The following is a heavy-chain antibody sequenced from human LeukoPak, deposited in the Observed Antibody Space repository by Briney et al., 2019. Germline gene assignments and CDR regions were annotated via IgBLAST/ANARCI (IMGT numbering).Heavy chain of an antibody. CDR1: GFTFDDYG. V-gene: IGHV3-20*04. J-gene: IGHJ4*02. CDR3: ARNYGGYDGTDY. Sequence: GGSLRLSCAASGFTFDDYGMSWVRHAPGKGLEWVSGINWNGGSTGYADSVKGRFTVSRDSAKNSLYLQMNSLRAEDTALYYCARNYGGYDGTDYWGQGTLVTVSS. CDR2: INWNGGST. D-gene: IGHD5-12*01.